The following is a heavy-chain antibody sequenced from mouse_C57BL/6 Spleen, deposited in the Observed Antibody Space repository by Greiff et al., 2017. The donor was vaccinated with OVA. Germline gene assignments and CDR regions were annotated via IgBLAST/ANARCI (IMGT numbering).Heavy chain of an antibody. CDR2: IDPENGNT. Sequence: VQLQQSGAELVKPGASVKLSCTASGFNITDYYMHWVKQRTEQGLEWIGWIDPENGNTNDNPKFKGKATITADTSSNTAYLQLSSLTSEDAAVYYCARLGDYHYYFDDWGQGTTLTVSS. CDR1: GFNITDYY. CDR3: ARLGDYHYYFDD. J-gene: IGHJ2*01. D-gene: IGHD2-13*01. V-gene: IGHV14-2*01.